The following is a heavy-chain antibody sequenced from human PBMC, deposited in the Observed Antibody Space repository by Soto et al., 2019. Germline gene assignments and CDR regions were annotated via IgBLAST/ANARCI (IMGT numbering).Heavy chain of an antibody. CDR3: ARKNDITIVGVVPEQSPSLFDY. Sequence: ASVKVSCKASGYTFTSYGISWVRQAPGQGLEWMGWISAYNGNTNYAQKPQGRVTMTTDTFTSTAYMELRSLRSDDTAVYYCARKNDITIVGVVPEQSPSLFDYWGQGTLVIVSS. CDR1: GYTFTSYG. J-gene: IGHJ4*02. D-gene: IGHD3-3*01. CDR2: ISAYNGNT. V-gene: IGHV1-18*01.